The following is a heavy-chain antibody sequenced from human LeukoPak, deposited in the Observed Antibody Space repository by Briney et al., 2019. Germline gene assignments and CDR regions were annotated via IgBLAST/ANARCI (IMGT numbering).Heavy chain of an antibody. CDR3: ARVGTYSSSWYLDY. CDR1: GGSISSSSYY. V-gene: IGHV4-39*07. D-gene: IGHD6-13*01. J-gene: IGHJ4*02. Sequence: SETLSLTCAVSGGSISSSSYYWGWIRQPPGKGLEWIGSIYYSGSTYYNPSLKSRVTISVDTSKNQFSLELSSVTAADTAVYYCARVGTYSSSWYLDYWGQGTLVTVSS. CDR2: IYYSGST.